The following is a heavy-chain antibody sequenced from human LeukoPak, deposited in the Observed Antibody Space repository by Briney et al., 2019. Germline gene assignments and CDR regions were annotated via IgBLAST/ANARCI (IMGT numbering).Heavy chain of an antibody. CDR3: ARWDTAMAKGLDY. CDR2: INPNSGGT. J-gene: IGHJ4*02. CDR1: GYTFTGYY. D-gene: IGHD5-18*01. Sequence: ASVKVSCKASGYTFTGYYMHWVRQAPGQGLEWMGWINPNSGGTNYAQKFQGRVTMTRGTSISTAYMELSRLRSDDTAVYYCARWDTAMAKGLDYWGQGTLVTVSS. V-gene: IGHV1-2*02.